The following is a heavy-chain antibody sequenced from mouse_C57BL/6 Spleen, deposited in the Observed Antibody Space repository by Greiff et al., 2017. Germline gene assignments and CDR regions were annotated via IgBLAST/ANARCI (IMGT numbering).Heavy chain of an antibody. CDR1: GFSLTSYA. J-gene: IGHJ3*01. V-gene: IGHV2-9-1*01. CDR2: IWTGGGT. CDR3: ARSYDGYPASWFAY. Sequence: QVQLQQSGPGLVAPSQSLSITCTFSGFSLTSYAISWVRQPPGKGLEWLGVIWTGGGTNYNSALKSRLSISKDNSKSQVFLKMNSLQTDDTARYYCARSYDGYPASWFAYWGQGTLVTVSA. D-gene: IGHD2-3*01.